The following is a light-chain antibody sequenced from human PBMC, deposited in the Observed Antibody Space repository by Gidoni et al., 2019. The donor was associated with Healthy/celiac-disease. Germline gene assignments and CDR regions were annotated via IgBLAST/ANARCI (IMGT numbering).Light chain of an antibody. CDR1: QSVSSSY. CDR2: GAS. Sequence: IVLTQSPCTLSLSPGERSTLSCRASQSVSSSYLAWYQQKPGQAPRLLIYGASSRATGIPDRFSGSGSGTDFTLTISRLEPEDFAVYYCQQYGSSPASFTFGPGTKVDIK. V-gene: IGKV3-20*01. J-gene: IGKJ3*01. CDR3: QQYGSSPASFT.